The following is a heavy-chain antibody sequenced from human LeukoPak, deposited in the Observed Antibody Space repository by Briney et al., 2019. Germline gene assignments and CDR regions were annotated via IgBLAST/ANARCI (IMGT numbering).Heavy chain of an antibody. Sequence: GGSLTLSCTASGFTFSSYSMSWVRQAPGKGLEWVSAISSNSDTHLYAYPEKGRFTIVRDNYKKTVYLQMNSLTADDPAVYYCAKELGTMIDDYWGQGTLVTVSP. CDR1: GFTFSSYS. D-gene: IGHD3-22*01. V-gene: IGHV3-23*01. J-gene: IGHJ4*02. CDR2: ISSNSDTH. CDR3: AKELGTMIDDY.